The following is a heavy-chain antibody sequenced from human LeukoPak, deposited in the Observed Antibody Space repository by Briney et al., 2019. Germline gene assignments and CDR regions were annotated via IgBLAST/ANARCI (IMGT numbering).Heavy chain of an antibody. Sequence: GGSLRLSCTASGFTFSSSSMNWVRQAPGKGLEWVSAITGTGGGTYYADSVKGRFTISRDNSKNTVYLQMNSLRAEDTAIYYCAKRVVPGPFDYWGQGTLVTVSS. CDR3: AKRVVPGPFDY. J-gene: IGHJ4*02. CDR1: GFTFSSSS. V-gene: IGHV3-23*01. CDR2: ITGTGGGT.